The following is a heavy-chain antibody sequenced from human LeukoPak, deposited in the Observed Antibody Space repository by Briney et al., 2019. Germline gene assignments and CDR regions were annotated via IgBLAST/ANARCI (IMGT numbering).Heavy chain of an antibody. J-gene: IGHJ3*02. CDR1: GGSISSSSYY. Sequence: SETLSLTCTVSGGSISSSSYYWGWIRQPPGKGLEWIGSIYYSGSTYYNPSLKSRVTISVDTSKNQFSLKLSSVTAADTAVYYCARDLGSRAFDIWGQGTMVTVSS. CDR3: ARDLGSRAFDI. V-gene: IGHV4-39*07. CDR2: IYYSGST. D-gene: IGHD3-10*01.